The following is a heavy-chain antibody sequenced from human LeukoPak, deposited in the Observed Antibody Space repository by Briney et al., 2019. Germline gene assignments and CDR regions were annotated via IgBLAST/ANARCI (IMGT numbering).Heavy chain of an antibody. V-gene: IGHV3-43D*03. CDR2: ITWDGGST. D-gene: IGHD6-19*01. Sequence: GGSLRLSYAASGFTFNKYAMSWVRQSPGKGLEWVCHITWDGGSTYYAGSVKGRFTIYRDNSKNSLFLQMNSLGPEDTALYYRAKDIHIGHGSGWPESWGQGTLVSVSS. J-gene: IGHJ5*02. CDR3: AKDIHIGHGSGWPES. CDR1: GFTFNKYA.